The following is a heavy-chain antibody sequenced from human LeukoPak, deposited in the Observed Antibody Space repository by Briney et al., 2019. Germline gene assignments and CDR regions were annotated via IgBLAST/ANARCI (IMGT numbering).Heavy chain of an antibody. CDR2: IRYDGSNK. CDR3: AKLAGTFSAIMSVAYFDY. Sequence: GGSLRLSCAASGFTFSSYGMHWVRQAPGKGLEWVAFIRYDGSNKYYADSVKGRFTISRDNSKNTLYLQMSSLRAEDTAVYYCAKLAGTFSAIMSVAYFDYWGQGTLVTVSS. D-gene: IGHD1-1*01. J-gene: IGHJ4*02. V-gene: IGHV3-30*02. CDR1: GFTFSSYG.